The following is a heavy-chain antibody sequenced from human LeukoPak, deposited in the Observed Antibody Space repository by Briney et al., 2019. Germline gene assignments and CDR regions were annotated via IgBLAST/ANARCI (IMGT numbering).Heavy chain of an antibody. J-gene: IGHJ4*02. CDR2: INPNSGGT. D-gene: IGHD6-13*01. CDR1: GYTFTGYY. CDR3: AREFGIAAAGIDY. V-gene: IGHV1-2*02. Sequence: ASVKVSCKASGYTFTGYYMHWVRQAPGQGLEWMGGINPNSGGTNYAQKFQGRVTMTRDTSISTAYMELSRLRSDDTAVYYCAREFGIAAAGIDYWGQGTLVTVSS.